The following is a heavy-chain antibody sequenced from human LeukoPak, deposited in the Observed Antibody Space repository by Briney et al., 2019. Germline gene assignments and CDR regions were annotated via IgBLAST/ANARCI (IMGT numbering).Heavy chain of an antibody. J-gene: IGHJ5*02. CDR3: ATVRIGELLCNWFDP. Sequence: GASVKVSCKVSGYTLTELSMHWVRQAPGKGLEWMGGFDPEDGETIYAQNFQGRVTMTEDTSTDTAYMELSSLISEDTAVYYCATVRIGELLCNWFDPWGQGTLVTVSS. CDR1: GYTLTELS. V-gene: IGHV1-24*01. CDR2: FDPEDGET. D-gene: IGHD3-10*01.